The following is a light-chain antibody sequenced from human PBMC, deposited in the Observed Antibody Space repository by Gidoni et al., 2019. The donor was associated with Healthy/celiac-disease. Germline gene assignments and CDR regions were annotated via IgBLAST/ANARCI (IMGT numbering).Light chain of an antibody. CDR3: QQRSNWPPLFT. CDR1: QSVSSY. V-gene: IGKV3-11*01. Sequence: ALTPSPATLSLSPGDRATLSCRASQSVSSYLAWYQQKPGQAPRLLIYDASNRATGIPARFSGSGSGTDFTLTISSLEPEDFAVYYCQQRSNWPPLFTFGPGTKVDIK. CDR2: DAS. J-gene: IGKJ3*01.